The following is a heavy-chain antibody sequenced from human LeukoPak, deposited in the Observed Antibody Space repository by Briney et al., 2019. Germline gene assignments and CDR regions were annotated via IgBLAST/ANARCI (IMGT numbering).Heavy chain of an antibody. CDR1: GFTFHHYA. D-gene: IGHD5-12*01. CDR2: ICWNSAYI. CDR3: AKDKAPLYSGYDWDLDF. V-gene: IGHV3-9*01. J-gene: IGHJ4*02. Sequence: PGGSLRLSCAASGFTFHHYAIHWVRQVPGKGLEWVSGICWNSAYIGYADSVKGRFTISRDNGKNSVYLQMNSLRAEDTALYYCAKDKAPLYSGYDWDLDFWGQGTMVTVSS.